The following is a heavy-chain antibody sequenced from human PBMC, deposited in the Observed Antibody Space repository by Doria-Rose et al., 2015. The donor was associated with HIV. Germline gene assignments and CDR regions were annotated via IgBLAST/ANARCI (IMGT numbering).Heavy chain of an antibody. CDR2: IYTSGST. CDR1: SISSGSYY. D-gene: IGHD1-26*01. J-gene: IGHJ1*01. CDR3: ARVGFTGSAEYFQH. Sequence: SISSGSYYWSWIRQPAGKGLEWIGHIYTSGSTNYNPSLKSRVTISVDTSKNQFSLKLRSVTAADTAVYYCARVGFTGSAEYFQHWGQGTLVTISS. V-gene: IGHV4-61*09.